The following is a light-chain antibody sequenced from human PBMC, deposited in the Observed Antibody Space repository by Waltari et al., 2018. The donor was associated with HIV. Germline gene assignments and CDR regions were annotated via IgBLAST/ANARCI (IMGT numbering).Light chain of an antibody. CDR2: WAS. CDR1: QSILYSSNNKNY. Sequence: DIVLTQSPDSMAVSLGERATINCKSSQSILYSSNNKNYLAWYQLKPGQPPKLLIYWASTRESGVPDRFSGSGSGTDFTLTISSLQAEDVAVYYCQQYYSLPRTFGQGTKVEIK. V-gene: IGKV4-1*01. J-gene: IGKJ1*01. CDR3: QQYYSLPRT.